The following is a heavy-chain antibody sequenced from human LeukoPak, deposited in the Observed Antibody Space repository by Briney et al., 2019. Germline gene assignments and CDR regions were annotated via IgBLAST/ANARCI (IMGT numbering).Heavy chain of an antibody. V-gene: IGHV3-23*01. CDR3: AKGDNNILTGYYNSFDS. CDR1: GFTFSDYA. CDR2: ISGSGIST. Sequence: GGSLRLSCAASGFTFSDYAMTWIRQAPGKGLEWASTISGSGISTYFADSVKGRFTISRDNSRNTVFLQMNSLRAEDTALFYCAKGDNNILTGYYNSFDSWGQGTLVTVSS. J-gene: IGHJ4*02. D-gene: IGHD3-9*01.